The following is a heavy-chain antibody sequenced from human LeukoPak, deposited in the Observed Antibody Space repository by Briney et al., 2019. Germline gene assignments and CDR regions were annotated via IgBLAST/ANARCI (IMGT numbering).Heavy chain of an antibody. J-gene: IGHJ4*02. CDR2: IYSSGST. CDR1: GFAVSSNY. V-gene: IGHV3-66*01. D-gene: IGHD1-26*01. Sequence: GGSLRLPCAASGFAVSSNYMSWVRQAPGKGLEWVSVIYSSGSTYYADSVKGRFTISRDNSKNMLYLQMNDLRAEDTAVYYCARDGGSLDSLDYWGQGTLVTVSS. CDR3: ARDGGSLDSLDY.